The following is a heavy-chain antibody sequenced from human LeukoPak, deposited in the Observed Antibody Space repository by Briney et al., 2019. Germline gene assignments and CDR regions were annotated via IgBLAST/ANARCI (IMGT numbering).Heavy chain of an antibody. J-gene: IGHJ6*03. CDR2: IYYSGST. V-gene: IGHV4-31*03. CDR3: AKGSYYYSNYYSYYMDV. Sequence: SETLSLTCTVSGGSISSGGYYWSWIRQHPGKGLEWIGYIYYSGSTYYNPSLKSRVTISVDTSKNQFSLKLSSVTAADTAVYYCAKGSYYYSNYYSYYMDVWGKGTTVTVSS. CDR1: GGSISSGGYY. D-gene: IGHD3-10*01.